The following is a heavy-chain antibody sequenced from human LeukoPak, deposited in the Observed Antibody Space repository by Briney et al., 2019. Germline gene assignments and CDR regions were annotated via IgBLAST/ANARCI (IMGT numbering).Heavy chain of an antibody. CDR3: TKGTIWLPFDY. J-gene: IGHJ4*02. V-gene: IGHV3-23*01. CDR2: ISGSGGST. Sequence: GGSLRLSCVASGFIFRRSAMNWVRQAPGKGLEWVSAISGSGGSTYYADSVKGRFTISRDNSKNTLYLQMNSLRAEDTAVYYCTKGTIWLPFDYWGQGTLVTVSS. D-gene: IGHD5-18*01. CDR1: GFIFRRSA.